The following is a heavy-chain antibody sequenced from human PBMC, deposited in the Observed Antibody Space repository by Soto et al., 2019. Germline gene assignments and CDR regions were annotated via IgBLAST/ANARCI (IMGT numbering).Heavy chain of an antibody. CDR3: AKVTTSSRYYSYFDS. Sequence: GGSLRLSCAASGFTFSSYAMSWVRQAPGKGLECVSAISGSGGSTYYADSVKGRFTISRDNSKNTLYLQMNSLRAEDTAVYYCAKVTTSSRYYSYFDSWGQGTVVTVSS. J-gene: IGHJ4*02. CDR2: ISGSGGST. D-gene: IGHD3-10*01. V-gene: IGHV3-23*01. CDR1: GFTFSSYA.